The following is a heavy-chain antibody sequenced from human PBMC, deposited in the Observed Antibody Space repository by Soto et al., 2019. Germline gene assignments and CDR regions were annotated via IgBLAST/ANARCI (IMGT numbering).Heavy chain of an antibody. CDR3: ARGVASGWSPYDY. D-gene: IGHD6-19*01. V-gene: IGHV1-3*01. CDR1: GYTFSSYS. CDR2: IDAGNENT. Sequence: QVQLVRSGAEVKKPGASVKVSCKASGYTFSSYSMQWVRQAPGQRLEWMGWIDAGNENTKYSQKLQGRLTITRDTSASTAYMELSSLRSEDTAVYYCARGVASGWSPYDYWGQGTVVTVSS. J-gene: IGHJ4*02.